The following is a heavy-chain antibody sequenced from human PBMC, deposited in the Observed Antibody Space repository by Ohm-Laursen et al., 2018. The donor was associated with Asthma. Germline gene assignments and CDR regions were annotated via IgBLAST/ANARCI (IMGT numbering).Heavy chain of an antibody. CDR2: IYYSGST. J-gene: IGHJ4*02. D-gene: IGHD4-17*01. CDR1: GGSIGSDDYY. V-gene: IGHV4-30-4*01. CDR3: ARNTVTTSLVDY. Sequence: TLSLTCTVSGGSIGSDDYYWSWIRQPPGKGLEWIGYIYYSGSTYYNPSLKSRVTISVDTSKNQFSLKLSSVTAADTAVYYCARNTVTTSLVDYWGQGTLVTVSS.